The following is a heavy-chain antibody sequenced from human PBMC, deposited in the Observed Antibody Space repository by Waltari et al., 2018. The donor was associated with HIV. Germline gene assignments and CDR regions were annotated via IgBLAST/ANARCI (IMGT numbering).Heavy chain of an antibody. CDR3: AKDRSDFWTGFLDH. CDR1: GFNFSHFG. J-gene: IGHJ4*02. Sequence: QVQLVQSGGGMVQPGRSLRPSCAASGFNFSHFGMHWVRQAPGKGLEWVAVISHHGRSDHYADSVKGRFTISRDNSKDTLFLEMDNVRPEDTSLYFCAKDRSDFWTGFLDHWGQGALVTVTS. CDR2: ISHHGRSD. V-gene: IGHV3-30*18. D-gene: IGHD3-3*01.